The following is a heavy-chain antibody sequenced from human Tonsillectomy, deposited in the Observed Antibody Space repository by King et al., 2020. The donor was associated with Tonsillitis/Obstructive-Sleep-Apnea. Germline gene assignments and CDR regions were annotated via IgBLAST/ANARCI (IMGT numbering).Heavy chain of an antibody. Sequence: VQLQQWGAGLLKPSETLSLTCAVYGGSFSKYYWNWIRQPPGKGLEWIGEINHSGSTNYNPSLKSRVTISEYTSTNQFSLKLSSVTAADTAVYFCARGDIVIVAAAFRGSALNYSYDCYLDVWGKGTTVTVSS. CDR1: GGSFSKYY. CDR2: INHSGST. D-gene: IGHD2-2*01. J-gene: IGHJ6*03. V-gene: IGHV4-34*01. CDR3: ARGDIVIVAAAFRGSALNYSYDCYLDV.